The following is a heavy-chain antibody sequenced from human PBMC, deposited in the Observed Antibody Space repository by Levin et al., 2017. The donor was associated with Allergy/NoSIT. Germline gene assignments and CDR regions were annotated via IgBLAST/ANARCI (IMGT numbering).Heavy chain of an antibody. CDR3: ARSYNWNYVDWFDP. D-gene: IGHD1-7*01. J-gene: IGHJ5*02. Sequence: SETLSLTCTVSGGSISSSSYYWGWIRQPPGKGLEWIGSIYYSGSTYYNPSLKSRVTISVDTSKNQFSLKLSSVTAADTAVYYCARSYNWNYVDWFDPWGQGTLVTVSS. CDR1: GGSISSSSYY. V-gene: IGHV4-39*07. CDR2: IYYSGST.